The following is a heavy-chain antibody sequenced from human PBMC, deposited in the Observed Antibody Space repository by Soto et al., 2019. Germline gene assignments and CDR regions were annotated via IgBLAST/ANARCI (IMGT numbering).Heavy chain of an antibody. CDR1: GGSFSGYY. CDR3: ARDFGDPYYYYYYMDV. Sequence: SETLSLTCAVYGGSFSGYYWSWIRQPPGKGLEWIGEINHSGSTNYNPSLKSRVTISVDTSKNQFSLKLSSVTAADTAVYYCARDFGDPYYYYYYMDVWGKGTTVTVSS. V-gene: IGHV4-34*01. J-gene: IGHJ6*03. CDR2: INHSGST. D-gene: IGHD4-17*01.